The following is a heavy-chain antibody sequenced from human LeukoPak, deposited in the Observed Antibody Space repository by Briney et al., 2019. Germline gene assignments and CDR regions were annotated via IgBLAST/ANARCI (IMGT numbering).Heavy chain of an antibody. D-gene: IGHD6-19*01. CDR1: GGSISIDSYY. V-gene: IGHV4-39*01. CDR3: ASLAVAGLSEGY. Sequence: PETLSLTCTVSGGSISIDSYYWAWIRQPPGKGLEWIASIYYSGSTYYNPSLKSRVTISVDTSRNQFSLKLSSVTAADTAVYYCASLAVAGLSEGYWGQGTLVIVSS. CDR2: IYYSGST. J-gene: IGHJ4*02.